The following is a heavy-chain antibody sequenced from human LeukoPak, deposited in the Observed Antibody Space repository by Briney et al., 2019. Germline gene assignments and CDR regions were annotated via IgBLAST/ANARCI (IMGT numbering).Heavy chain of an antibody. CDR1: GFTFSNAW. Sequence: GGSLRLSCAASGFTFSNAWVNWVRQARGEGLESVAGIKTKGAGGPTEYAALVKGRFTSSRDDSENTLYLQTNSLKIEATAVYYCTADMSDSSGPSHDYWGQGTLVTVSS. J-gene: IGHJ4*02. V-gene: IGHV3-15*05. D-gene: IGHD3-22*01. CDR2: IKTKGAGGPT. CDR3: TADMSDSSGPSHDY.